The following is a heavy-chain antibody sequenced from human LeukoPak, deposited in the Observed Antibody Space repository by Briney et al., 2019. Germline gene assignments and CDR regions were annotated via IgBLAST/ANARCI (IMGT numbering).Heavy chain of an antibody. D-gene: IGHD6-13*01. CDR3: ARGRAWGQQLVHPIDY. V-gene: IGHV4-61*02. J-gene: IGHJ4*02. CDR1: GGSISSGSYY. Sequence: SETLSLTCTVSGGSISSGSYYWTWIRQPAGKGLEWIGRIYTSGRTDYNPSLKSRVTISVDTSKNQFSLKLSSVTAADTAVYYCARGRAWGQQLVHPIDYWGQGTLVTVSS. CDR2: IYTSGRT.